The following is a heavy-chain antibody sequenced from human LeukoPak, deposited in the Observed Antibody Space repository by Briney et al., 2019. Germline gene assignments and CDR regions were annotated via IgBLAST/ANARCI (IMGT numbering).Heavy chain of an antibody. D-gene: IGHD2-15*01. CDR3: ARREYCSGGTCKGFDP. Sequence: PGGSLRLSCAASGFIFSSYEMNWVRQAPGKGLEWVSYISSSGSTIYYADSVKGRFTISRDNAKNSLYLQMNSLRAEDTAVYCCARREYCSGGTCKGFDPWGQGTLVTVSS. J-gene: IGHJ5*02. V-gene: IGHV3-48*03. CDR2: ISSSGSTI. CDR1: GFIFSSYE.